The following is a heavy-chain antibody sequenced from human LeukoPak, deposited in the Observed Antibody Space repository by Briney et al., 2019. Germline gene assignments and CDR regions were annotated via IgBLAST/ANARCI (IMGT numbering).Heavy chain of an antibody. V-gene: IGHV4-39*07. CDR2: IYYSGST. J-gene: IGHJ6*03. Sequence: SETLSLTCTVSGASISSSAWYWGWIRQPPGKGLEWIGIIYYSGSTYYNPSLMSRVTLSVDTSKNQFSLRLSSVTAADTAVYYCARLITGGVYYMDVWGKGTTVTVSS. CDR1: GASISSSAWY. CDR3: ARLITGGVYYMDV. D-gene: IGHD1-14*01.